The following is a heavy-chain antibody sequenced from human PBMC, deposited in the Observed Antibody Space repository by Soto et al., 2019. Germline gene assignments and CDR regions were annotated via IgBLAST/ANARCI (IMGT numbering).Heavy chain of an antibody. CDR1: GFSLSTSRVG. Sequence: QITLKESGPTLVKPTQTLTLTCTFSGFSLSTSRVGVGWIRQPPGKALEWLALIYWDDDKRYSPSLKSRLTITKDTSKNQVVLTMTNMDPVDTATYYCAHRRSYCSGGSCYSGFDYWGQGTLVTVSS. CDR3: AHRRSYCSGGSCYSGFDY. V-gene: IGHV2-5*02. J-gene: IGHJ4*02. CDR2: IYWDDDK. D-gene: IGHD2-15*01.